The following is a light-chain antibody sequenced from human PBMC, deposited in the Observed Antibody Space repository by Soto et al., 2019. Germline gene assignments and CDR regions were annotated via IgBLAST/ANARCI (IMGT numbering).Light chain of an antibody. J-gene: IGKJ1*01. CDR1: QSLRDKY. CDR3: QHYGSSPRT. Sequence: EIVLTQFPGTLSLSPGERATLSCRASQSLRDKYLAWYQQKPGQSPRLLIHGASNRASGVKDRFSGSGSGTDFNLTISRLEPEDFEVFYCQHYGSSPRTFGQGTRVEIK. CDR2: GAS. V-gene: IGKV3-20*01.